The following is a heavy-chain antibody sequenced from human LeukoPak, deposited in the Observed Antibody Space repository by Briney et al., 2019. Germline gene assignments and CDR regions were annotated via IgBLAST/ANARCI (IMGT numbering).Heavy chain of an antibody. Sequence: SETLSLTCAVSGGSISSGGYSWSWIRQPPGTGLEWIGYIYHSGSTYYNPSLKSRVTISVDRSKNQFSLKLSSVTAADTAVYYCARGGARMAFDIWGQGTMVTVSS. J-gene: IGHJ3*02. CDR1: GGSISSGGYS. V-gene: IGHV4-30-2*01. D-gene: IGHD2-15*01. CDR2: IYHSGST. CDR3: ARGGARMAFDI.